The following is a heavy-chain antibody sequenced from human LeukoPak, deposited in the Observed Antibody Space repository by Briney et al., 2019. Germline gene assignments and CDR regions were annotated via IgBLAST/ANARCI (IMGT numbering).Heavy chain of an antibody. J-gene: IGHJ4*02. D-gene: IGHD3-16*01. CDR2: IGPGSNTM. CDR1: GFTFSSYS. Sequence: PGGSLRLSCAASGFTFSSYSMNWARQAPGKGLEWVSYIGPGSNTMYYADSVKGRFTVSRDNAKNSLYLQMNSLRDEDTAVYYCASSDYVWGKPFYFDYWGQGTLVTVSS. CDR3: ASSDYVWGKPFYFDY. V-gene: IGHV3-48*02.